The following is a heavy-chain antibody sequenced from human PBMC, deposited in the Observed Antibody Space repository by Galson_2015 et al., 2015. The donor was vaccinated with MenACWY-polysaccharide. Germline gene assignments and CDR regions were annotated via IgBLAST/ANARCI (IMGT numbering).Heavy chain of an antibody. CDR1: GFSLGAWY. Sequence: SLRLCCAASGFSLGAWYMSWIRQAPGKGLEWLSYISKSGDSIYYGDSVKGRLAISRDNAKNSLYLQLNSLEVEDMAIYYCARGHYGLDVWGQGTTVTVSS. V-gene: IGHV3-11*01. CDR3: ARGHYGLDV. CDR2: ISKSGDSI. J-gene: IGHJ6*02.